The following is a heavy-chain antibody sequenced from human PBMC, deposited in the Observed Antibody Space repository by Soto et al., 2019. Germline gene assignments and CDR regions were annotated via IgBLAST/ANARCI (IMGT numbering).Heavy chain of an antibody. Sequence: QVQLVQSGAEVKKPGASVKVSCKASGYTFASYAISWMRQAPGQGLEWMGWISAYNGNTNYAQKLQGRVTMTTDTTTSTAHMELRSRRSDDTAVYYCARDPPPPDYWGQGTLVTVSS. CDR1: GYTFASYA. V-gene: IGHV1-18*01. CDR2: ISAYNGNT. J-gene: IGHJ4*02. CDR3: ARDPPPPDY.